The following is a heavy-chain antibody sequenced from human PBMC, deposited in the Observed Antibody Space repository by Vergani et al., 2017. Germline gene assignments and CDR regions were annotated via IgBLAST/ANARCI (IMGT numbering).Heavy chain of an antibody. V-gene: IGHV3-9*01. CDR1: GFTFDDYA. D-gene: IGHD1-14*01. Sequence: EVQLVESGGGLVQPGRSLRLSCAASGFTFDDYAMHWVRQAPGKGLEWVSGISWNSGSTGYADSVKGRFTISRDNAKNSLYLQMNSLRAEDTAVYYCARDSSIRAGHHFDYWGQGTLVTVSS. J-gene: IGHJ4*02. CDR3: ARDSSIRAGHHFDY. CDR2: ISWNSGST.